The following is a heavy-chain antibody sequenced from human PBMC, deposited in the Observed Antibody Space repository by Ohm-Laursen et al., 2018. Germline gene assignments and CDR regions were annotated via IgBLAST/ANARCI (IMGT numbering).Heavy chain of an antibody. Sequence: SLRLSCTASGFTFDDYAMHWVRQVPGKGLEWVAGISGSGGSVGYADSVKGRFTISRDTAKNSLYLQMNSLRAEDTALYYCAKVGYSGSYPDYWGQGTLVTVSS. J-gene: IGHJ4*02. CDR3: AKVGYSGSYPDY. CDR1: GFTFDDYA. D-gene: IGHD1-26*01. V-gene: IGHV3-9*01. CDR2: ISGSGGSV.